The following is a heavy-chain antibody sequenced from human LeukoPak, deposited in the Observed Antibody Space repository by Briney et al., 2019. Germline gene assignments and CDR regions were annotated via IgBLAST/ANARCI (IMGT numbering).Heavy chain of an antibody. CDR3: TTRYGYDYFDY. D-gene: IGHD5-18*01. CDR2: IKSKTDGGTT. V-gene: IGHV3-15*01. Sequence: GGSLRLSCAASGFTFSNAWMSWVRQAPGKGLDWVGRIKSKTDGGTTDYAAPVKGRFTISRDDSKNTLYLQMNSLKTADTAVYYCTTRYGYDYFDYWGQGTLVTVSS. J-gene: IGHJ4*02. CDR1: GFTFSNAW.